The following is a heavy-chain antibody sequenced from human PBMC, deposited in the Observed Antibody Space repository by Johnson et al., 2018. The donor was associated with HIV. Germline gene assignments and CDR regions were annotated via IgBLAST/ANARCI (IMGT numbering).Heavy chain of an antibody. CDR2: ISYDGSNK. J-gene: IGHJ3*02. V-gene: IGHV3-30-3*01. CDR3: ARGGLRWEGDAFDI. CDR1: GFTFSSYA. Sequence: QVQLVESGGGVVQPGRSLRLSCAASGFTFSSYAMHWVRQAPGKGLEWVAVISYDGSNKYYADSVKGRFTISRDNSKNTLYLQMNSLRAEDTAVYYCARGGLRWEGDAFDIWGQGTMVTVSS. D-gene: IGHD3-3*01.